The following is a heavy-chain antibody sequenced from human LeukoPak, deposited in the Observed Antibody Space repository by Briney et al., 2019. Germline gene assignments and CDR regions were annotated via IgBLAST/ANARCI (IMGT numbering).Heavy chain of an antibody. CDR1: GGTFGSYA. CDR3: ASYVDTAMASFDY. Sequence: GSSVKVSCKASGGTFGSYAISWVRQAPGQGLEWMGRIIPILGIAYYAQKFQGRVTITADKSTSTAYMELSSLRSEDTAVYYCASYVDTAMASFDYWGQGTQATVSS. V-gene: IGHV1-69*04. J-gene: IGHJ4*02. CDR2: IIPILGIA. D-gene: IGHD5-18*01.